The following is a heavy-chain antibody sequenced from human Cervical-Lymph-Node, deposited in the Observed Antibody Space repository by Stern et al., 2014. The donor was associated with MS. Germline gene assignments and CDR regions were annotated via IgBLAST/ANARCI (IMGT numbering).Heavy chain of an antibody. CDR2: ITNVWST. CDR1: GFTVSRDY. D-gene: IGHD1-1*01. V-gene: IGHV3-53*01. CDR3: ARDTSSPERSDW. Sequence: EVQLVESGGGVIQPGGSLRLSCTASGFTVSRDYMTWVRQAPGKGLEWVSLITNVWSTFSTDSVKGRFTISRDDSKNTVYLHMTSLRAEDTAMYYCARDTSSPERSDWWGQGTLVTVSS. J-gene: IGHJ4*02.